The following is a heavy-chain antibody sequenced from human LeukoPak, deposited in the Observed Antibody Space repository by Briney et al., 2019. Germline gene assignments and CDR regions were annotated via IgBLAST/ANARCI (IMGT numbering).Heavy chain of an antibody. D-gene: IGHD3-9*01. Sequence: GASVKVSCKASGYTFTSYDINWVRQAPGQELGWMGWINPNSGGTNYAQKFQGRVTMTRDTSISTAYMELSRLRSDDTAVYYCARQNYDILTGYYEGPFDYWGQGTLVTVSS. CDR3: ARQNYDILTGYYEGPFDY. J-gene: IGHJ4*02. CDR2: INPNSGGT. CDR1: GYTFTSYD. V-gene: IGHV1-2*02.